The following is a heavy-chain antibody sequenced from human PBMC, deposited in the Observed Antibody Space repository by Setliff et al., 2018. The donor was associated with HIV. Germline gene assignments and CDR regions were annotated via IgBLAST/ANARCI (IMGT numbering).Heavy chain of an antibody. Sequence: ASVKVSCKASGYSFSNYAMHWVRQAPGQSLEWMGWINAGNGNTKYSQKFQGRVTITRDTSASTAYMELSSLRSEDTAVYYCARDRGIRRFGEVAFDIWGQGTMVTVSS. CDR3: ARDRGIRRFGEVAFDI. CDR2: INAGNGNT. J-gene: IGHJ3*02. V-gene: IGHV1-3*01. D-gene: IGHD3-10*01. CDR1: GYSFSNYA.